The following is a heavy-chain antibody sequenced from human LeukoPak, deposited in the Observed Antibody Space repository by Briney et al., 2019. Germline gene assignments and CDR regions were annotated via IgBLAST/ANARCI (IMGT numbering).Heavy chain of an antibody. CDR2: ISSSGSTI. J-gene: IGHJ3*01. Sequence: GGSLRLSCAASGFTFSDYYMSWIRQAPGKGLEWVSYISSSGSTIYYADSVKGRFTISRDNAKNSLYLQMNSLRAEDTALYDCARGDFDDYGDYVDAFEFWGQGTMVTVSA. CDR3: ARGDFDDYGDYVDAFEF. D-gene: IGHD4-17*01. V-gene: IGHV3-11*04. CDR1: GFTFSDYY.